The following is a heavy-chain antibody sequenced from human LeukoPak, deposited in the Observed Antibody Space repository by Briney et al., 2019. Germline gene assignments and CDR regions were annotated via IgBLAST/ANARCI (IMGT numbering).Heavy chain of an antibody. V-gene: IGHV5-51*01. CDR1: GYTFTSYW. J-gene: IGHJ5*01. D-gene: IGHD2-21*02. Sequence: GESLKISCQGSGYTFTSYWIGWVRQMPVKGLEWMGSIYPGDSDTKYSPSFQGQVTISVDKSTNTAYLQWKSLKASDTAMYYCARGDVVRGVSWFNSWGQGALVTVSS. CDR2: IYPGDSDT. CDR3: ARGDVVRGVSWFNS.